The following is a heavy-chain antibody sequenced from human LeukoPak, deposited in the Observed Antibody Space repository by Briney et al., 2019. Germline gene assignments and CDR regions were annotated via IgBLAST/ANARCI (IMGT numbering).Heavy chain of an antibody. CDR3: ARGGSGYDYGTFDY. D-gene: IGHD5-12*01. CDR2: IYHSGST. J-gene: IGHJ4*02. V-gene: IGHV4-30-2*01. Sequence: PSQTLSLTCAASGGSISSGGYSWSWIRQPPGKGLEWIGYIYHSGSTYYNPSLKSRVTISVDRSKNQFSLKLSSVTAADTAVYYCARGGSGYDYGTFDYWGQGTLVTVSS. CDR1: GGSISSGGYS.